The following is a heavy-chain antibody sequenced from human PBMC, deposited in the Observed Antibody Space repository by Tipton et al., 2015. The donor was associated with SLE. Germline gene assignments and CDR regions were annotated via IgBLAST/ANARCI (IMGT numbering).Heavy chain of an antibody. V-gene: IGHV4-39*07. D-gene: IGHD3-22*01. CDR2: IYYSGST. Sequence: LRLSCTVSGGSISSSSYYWVWIRQPPGKGLEWIGNIYYSGSTYYNPSLKSRVTISVDTSKNQFSLKLSSVTAADTAVYYCARFLIVVAEFDYWGQGTLVTVSS. CDR1: GGSISSSSYY. J-gene: IGHJ4*02. CDR3: ARFLIVVAEFDY.